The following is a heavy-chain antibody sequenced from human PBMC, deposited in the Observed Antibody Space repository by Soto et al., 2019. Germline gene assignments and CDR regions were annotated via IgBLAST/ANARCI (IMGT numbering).Heavy chain of an antibody. CDR2: IYNSGST. CDR3: ARGRDGYNYS. D-gene: IGHD5-12*01. CDR1: GGSVSSGSYY. V-gene: IGHV4-61*01. Sequence: QVQLQESGPGLVKPSETLSLTCTVSGGSVSSGSYYSSWIRQPPGKELEWIGYIYNSGSTNYNPSLKNRVNISVDTPKNQYTLKLSSVTAADTAVYYWARGRDGYNYSWGQGTLVTVSS. J-gene: IGHJ4*02.